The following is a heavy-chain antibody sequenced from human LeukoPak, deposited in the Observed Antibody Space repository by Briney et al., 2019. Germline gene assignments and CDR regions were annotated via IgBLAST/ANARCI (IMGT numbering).Heavy chain of an antibody. CDR3: ARGVNKMVRGVIRYSNWFDP. J-gene: IGHJ5*02. CDR1: GGSFSGYY. CDR2: INHSGST. Sequence: SETLSLTCAVYGGSFSGYYWSWIRQPPGKGLEWIGEINHSGSTNYNPSLRSRVTISVDTSKNQFSLKLSSVTAADTAVYYCARGVNKMVRGVIRYSNWFDPWGQGTLVTVSS. V-gene: IGHV4-34*01. D-gene: IGHD3-10*01.